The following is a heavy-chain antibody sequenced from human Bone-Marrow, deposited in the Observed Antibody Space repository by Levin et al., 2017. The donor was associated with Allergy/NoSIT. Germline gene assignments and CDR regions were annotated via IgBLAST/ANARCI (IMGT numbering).Heavy chain of an antibody. J-gene: IGHJ2*01. Sequence: SLKISCAASGFTFDDYAMHWVRQAPGKGLEWVSGISWNSGSIGYADSVKGRFTISRDNAKNSLYLQMNSLRAEDTALYYCAKVNYGDYDERHWYFDLWGRGTLVTVSS. CDR2: ISWNSGSI. D-gene: IGHD4-17*01. CDR1: GFTFDDYA. V-gene: IGHV3-9*01. CDR3: AKVNYGDYDERHWYFDL.